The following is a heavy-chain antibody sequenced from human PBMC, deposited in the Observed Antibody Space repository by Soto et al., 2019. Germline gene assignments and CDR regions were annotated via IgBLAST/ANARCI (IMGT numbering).Heavy chain of an antibody. CDR3: FILYGAARRVFDF. J-gene: IGHJ4*02. Sequence: GESLKISCTGTGYTFSKYWIGWVRQMPGKGLEWMGIIYPGDAETRYSPSFQGQVTISVDNSRDTAFLHWSSLKAPDTAIYYCFILYGAARRVFDFWGPGTLVTVSS. CDR1: GYTFSKYW. CDR2: IYPGDAET. V-gene: IGHV5-51*01. D-gene: IGHD3-10*01.